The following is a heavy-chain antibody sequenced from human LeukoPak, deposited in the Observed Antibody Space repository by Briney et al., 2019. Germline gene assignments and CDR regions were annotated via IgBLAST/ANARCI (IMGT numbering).Heavy chain of an antibody. Sequence: GGSLRHSCAASGFTFSSYSMNWVRQAPGKGLEWVSYISSSSSTIYYADSVKGRFTISRDNAKNSLYLQMNSLRAEDTAVYYCARILRAGGYPNFDYWGQGTLVTVSS. V-gene: IGHV3-48*01. CDR3: ARILRAGGYPNFDY. CDR1: GFTFSSYS. CDR2: ISSSSSTI. D-gene: IGHD3-10*01. J-gene: IGHJ4*02.